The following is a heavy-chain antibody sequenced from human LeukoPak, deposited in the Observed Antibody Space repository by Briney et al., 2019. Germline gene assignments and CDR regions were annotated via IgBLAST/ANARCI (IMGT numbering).Heavy chain of an antibody. Sequence: SETLSPTRTVSCGSISSYYWRWIREPPGEGLELIGYIYYSGSTNYNPSLKSRVTISVDTSKNQFSLKLSSVTAADTAVYYCARELWAGDTAMVFDYWGQGTLVTVSS. D-gene: IGHD5-18*01. J-gene: IGHJ4*02. CDR2: IYYSGST. CDR3: ARELWAGDTAMVFDY. V-gene: IGHV4-59*01. CDR1: CGSISSYY.